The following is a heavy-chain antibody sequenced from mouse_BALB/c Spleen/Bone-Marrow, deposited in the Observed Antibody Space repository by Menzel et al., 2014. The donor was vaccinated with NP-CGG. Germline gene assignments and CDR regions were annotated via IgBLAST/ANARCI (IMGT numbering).Heavy chain of an antibody. CDR3: ARGGSSGYVWFAY. Sequence: VQLKESGPGLVKPSQSLSLTCTVTGYSITSDYAWNWIRQLPGNKLEWMGYISYSGSTSYNPSLKSRISITRDTSKNQFFLQLNSVTTEDTATYYCARGGSSGYVWFAYWGQGTLVTVSA. J-gene: IGHJ3*01. CDR1: GYSITSDYA. D-gene: IGHD3-1*01. CDR2: ISYSGST. V-gene: IGHV3-2*02.